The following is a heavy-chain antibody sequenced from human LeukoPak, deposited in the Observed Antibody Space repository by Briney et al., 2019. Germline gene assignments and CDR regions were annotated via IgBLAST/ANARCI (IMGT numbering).Heavy chain of an antibody. CDR2: ISGSGGST. J-gene: IGHJ4*02. CDR3: AKLRWLRRIFDY. V-gene: IGHV3-23*01. Sequence: GGSLRFSCAASGFTFSSYAMSWVRQAPGKGLEWVSAISGSGGSTYYADSVKGRFTISTDNSKNTLYLQMNSLRAEDTAVYYCAKLRWLRRIFDYWGQGTLVTVSS. CDR1: GFTFSSYA. D-gene: IGHD5-12*01.